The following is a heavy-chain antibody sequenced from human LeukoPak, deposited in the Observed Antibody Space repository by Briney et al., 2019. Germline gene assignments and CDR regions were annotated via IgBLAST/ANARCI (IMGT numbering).Heavy chain of an antibody. CDR2: MNPNRGNT. J-gene: IGHJ6*02. D-gene: IGHD3-10*01. CDR1: GYTFTSYD. Sequence: ASVKVSCAASGYTFTSYDINWVREATGQGLEWMGGMNPNRGNTGYAQKFQGRVTMTRNTSISTAYMELSSLRSEDTAVYYCARGGPLTGSGSYSYYYGMDVWGQGTTVTVSS. CDR3: ARGGPLTGSGSYSYYYGMDV. V-gene: IGHV1-8*01.